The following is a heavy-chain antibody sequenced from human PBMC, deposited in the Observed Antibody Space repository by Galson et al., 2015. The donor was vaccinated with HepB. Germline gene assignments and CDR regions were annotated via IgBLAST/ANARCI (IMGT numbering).Heavy chain of an antibody. D-gene: IGHD2-15*01. CDR2: TYYRSKWYH. V-gene: IGHV6-1*01. Sequence: CAISGDSVSRNSATWTWIRQSPSRGLEWLGRTYYRSKWYHDYAVSVKSRITINPDTSKNQFYLQLESVTPEDTAVYCCARELSAFDYWGQGILVTVSS. J-gene: IGHJ4*02. CDR1: GDSVSRNSAT. CDR3: ARELSAFDY.